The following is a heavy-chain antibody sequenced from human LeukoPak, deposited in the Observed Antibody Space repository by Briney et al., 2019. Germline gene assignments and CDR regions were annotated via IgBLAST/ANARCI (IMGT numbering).Heavy chain of an antibody. Sequence: PGGSLRLSCAASGFTFSSYAMTWVRQAPGKGLEWISGISGSGSSTYYADSVKGRFTISRDNSKNTLYLQMNSLRAEDTAVYYCAKATVLRLNEAVAGLLYSQHWGQGTLVTVSS. V-gene: IGHV3-23*01. CDR2: ISGSGSST. CDR3: AKATVLRLNEAVAGLLYSQH. D-gene: IGHD6-19*01. J-gene: IGHJ1*01. CDR1: GFTFSSYA.